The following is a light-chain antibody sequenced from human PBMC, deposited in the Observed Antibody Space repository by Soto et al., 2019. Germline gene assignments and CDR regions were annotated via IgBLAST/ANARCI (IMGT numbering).Light chain of an antibody. CDR2: KTS. Sequence: DNPMIQSPSTLSASVGDRVNITCRATQSISTWLAWYQQKAGKAPNLLIYKTSILQTGVPSRFSGTGSGTEFTLTIDSLQPDDFATYYCQQYHDFGQGTKLEI. J-gene: IGKJ2*01. CDR3: QQYHD. V-gene: IGKV1-5*03. CDR1: QSISTW.